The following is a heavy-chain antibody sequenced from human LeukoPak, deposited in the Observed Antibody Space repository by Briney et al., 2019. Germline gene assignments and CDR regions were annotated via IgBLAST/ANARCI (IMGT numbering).Heavy chain of an antibody. Sequence: SETLSLTCTVSGGSISSSSYYWGWIRQPPGKGLEWIGSIYYSGSTYYNPSLKSRVTISVDTSKNQCSLKLSSVTAADTAVYYCARNYDILTGYYNPVGFDPWGQGTLVTVSS. D-gene: IGHD3-9*01. V-gene: IGHV4-39*01. J-gene: IGHJ5*02. CDR1: GGSISSSSYY. CDR2: IYYSGST. CDR3: ARNYDILTGYYNPVGFDP.